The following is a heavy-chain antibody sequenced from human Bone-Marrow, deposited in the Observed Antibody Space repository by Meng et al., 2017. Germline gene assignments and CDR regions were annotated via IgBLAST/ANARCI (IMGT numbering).Heavy chain of an antibody. CDR2: INHSGST. CDR3: ARGGYCSGGSCN. Sequence: QVQLQQWGAGLLNPSETLSLTCAVYGGSFSGYYWSWIRQPPGKGLEWIGEINHSGSTNYNPSLKSRVTISVDTSKNQFSLKLSSVTAADTAVYYCARGGYCSGGSCNWGQEPWSPSPQ. J-gene: IGHJ4*01. D-gene: IGHD2-15*01. V-gene: IGHV4-34*01. CDR1: GGSFSGYY.